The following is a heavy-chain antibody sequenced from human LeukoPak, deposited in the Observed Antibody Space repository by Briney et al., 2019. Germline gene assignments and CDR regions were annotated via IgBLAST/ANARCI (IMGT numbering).Heavy chain of an antibody. CDR3: AHRRNEEYGDAFDI. CDR2: IYWDGDK. D-gene: IGHD1-1*01. J-gene: IGHJ3*02. CDR1: GFSLSTSGVG. Sequence: SGPALVKPTQTLTLTCSFSGFSLSTSGVGVGWIRQPPGKALEWLAVIYWDGDKRYSPSLKSRLTITRDTSKNQVVLTMTNMDSVDTATYYCAHRRNEEYGDAFDIWGQGTMVTVSS. V-gene: IGHV2-5*02.